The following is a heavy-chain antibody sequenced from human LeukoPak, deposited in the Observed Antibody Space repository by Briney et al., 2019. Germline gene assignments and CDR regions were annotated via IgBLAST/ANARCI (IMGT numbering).Heavy chain of an antibody. CDR2: ISSSSNTI. J-gene: IGHJ3*02. V-gene: IGHV3-48*04. CDR1: GFTFSSYS. CDR3: ARAESAFDI. Sequence: GGSLRLPCAASGFTFSSYSMNWVRQAPGKGLEWVAYISSSSNTIYYADSVKGRFTISRDNAKNSLYLQMNSLRAEDTAVYYCARAESAFDIWGQGTMVTVSS.